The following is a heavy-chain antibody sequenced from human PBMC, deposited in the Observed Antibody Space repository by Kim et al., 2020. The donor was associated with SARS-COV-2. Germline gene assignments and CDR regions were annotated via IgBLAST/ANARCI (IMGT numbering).Heavy chain of an antibody. J-gene: IGHJ3*02. CDR2: ISYDGSNK. D-gene: IGHD4-17*01. CDR1: GFTFSSYG. CDR3: AKERTDYGDYAQGAFDI. Sequence: GRSLRLSCAASGFTFSSYGMHWVRQAPGKGLEWVAVISYDGSNKYYADSVKGRFTISRDNSKNTLYLQMNSLRAEDTAVYYCAKERTDYGDYAQGAFDI. V-gene: IGHV3-30*18.